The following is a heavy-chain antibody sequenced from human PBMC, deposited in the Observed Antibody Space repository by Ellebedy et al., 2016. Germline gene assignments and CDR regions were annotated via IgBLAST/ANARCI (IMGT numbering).Heavy chain of an antibody. CDR2: IIPILGIA. CDR3: ARDHYDFWSGYSSLQWVFDY. CDR1: GGTFSSYA. V-gene: IGHV1-69*04. D-gene: IGHD3-3*01. J-gene: IGHJ4*02. Sequence: ASVKVSCKASGGTFSSYAISWVRQAPGQGLEWMGRIIPILGIANYAQKFQGRVTITADKSTSTAYMELSSLRSEDTAVYYCARDHYDFWSGYSSLQWVFDYWGQGTLVTVSS.